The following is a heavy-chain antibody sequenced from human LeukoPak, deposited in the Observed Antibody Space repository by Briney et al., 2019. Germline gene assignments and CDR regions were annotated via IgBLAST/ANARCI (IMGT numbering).Heavy chain of an antibody. D-gene: IGHD4-23*01. CDR2: ISGSGGST. CDR3: ATSGSTVVIPY. J-gene: IGHJ4*02. CDR1: GFTFSSHA. V-gene: IGHV3-23*01. Sequence: SGGSLKLSCAASGFTFSSHAMSWVRQAPGKGLEWVSAISGSGGSTYYADSVKGRFTIARDNSKNTLYLQMNSLRAEDTAVYYCATSGSTVVIPYWGQGTLVTVSS.